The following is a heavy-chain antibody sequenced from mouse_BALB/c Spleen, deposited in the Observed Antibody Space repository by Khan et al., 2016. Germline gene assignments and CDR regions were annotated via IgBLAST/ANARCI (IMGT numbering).Heavy chain of an antibody. J-gene: IGHJ1*01. CDR3: TRKFYDGYYGGYFDV. CDR1: GYIFTSYY. V-gene: IGHV1S81*02. Sequence: QVQLQQSGAELVKPGASVKLSCKASGYIFTSYYMYWMKQRPGQGLEWIGEINPSNGGTNFNEKFKSKATLTVDKSSSTSYIQLSSLTSEDSAVYYCTRKFYDGYYGGYFDVWGAGTTVTVSS. CDR2: INPSNGGT. D-gene: IGHD2-3*01.